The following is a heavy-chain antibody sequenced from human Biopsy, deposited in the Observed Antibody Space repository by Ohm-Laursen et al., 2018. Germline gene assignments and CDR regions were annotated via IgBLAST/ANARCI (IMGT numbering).Heavy chain of an antibody. CDR1: GYSFTSYY. CDR3: ARNTGWYGDLYYFDY. CDR2: INPIGSTT. J-gene: IGHJ4*02. Sequence: SVTASCQASGYSFTSYYMHWVRQAPGQGLEWMGMINPIGSTTSYPQIFQGRVTMARDTSKSTVYMELSSLRSADTAVYFCARNTGWYGDLYYFDYWGQGTLVTVSS. V-gene: IGHV1-46*01. D-gene: IGHD6-19*01.